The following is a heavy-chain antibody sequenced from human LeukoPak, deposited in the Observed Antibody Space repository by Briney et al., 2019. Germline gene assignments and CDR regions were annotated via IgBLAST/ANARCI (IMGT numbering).Heavy chain of an antibody. CDR3: ARGPQRIAARYYYGMDV. V-gene: IGHV4-59*12. CDR2: IYYSGST. CDR1: GGSISSYY. D-gene: IGHD6-6*01. J-gene: IGHJ6*02. Sequence: PSETLSLTCTVSGGSISSYYWSWIRQPPGKGLEWIGYIYYSGSTNYNPSLKSRVTISVDTSKNQFSLKLSSVTAADTAVYYCARGPQRIAARYYYGMDVWGQGTTVTVSS.